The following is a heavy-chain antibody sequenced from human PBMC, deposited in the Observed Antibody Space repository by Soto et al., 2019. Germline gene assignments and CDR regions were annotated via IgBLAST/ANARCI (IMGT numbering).Heavy chain of an antibody. CDR1: GYTFTSYG. V-gene: IGHV1-18*01. Sequence: QVQLVQSGAEVKKPGASVKVSCKASGYTFTSYGISWVRQAPGQGLEWMGWISAYNGNTNYAQKLQGRVTMTTDTATSTAYMELRSLRSDDTAVYYCARNRSGFYYYYGMDVWGQGTTVTVSS. J-gene: IGHJ6*02. D-gene: IGHD3-3*01. CDR2: ISAYNGNT. CDR3: ARNRSGFYYYYGMDV.